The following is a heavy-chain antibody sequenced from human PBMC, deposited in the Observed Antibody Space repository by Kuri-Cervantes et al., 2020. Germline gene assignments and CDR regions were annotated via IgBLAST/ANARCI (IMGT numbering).Heavy chain of an antibody. V-gene: IGHV3-30-3*01. J-gene: IGHJ4*02. Sequence: GESLKISCAASGFTFSSYAMHWVRQAPGKGLEWVAVISYDGSNKYYADSVKGRFTISRDNSKNKLYLQMNSLRDEDTAVYYCARYPYYHDIEATVKNDDYWGQGTLVTVSS. D-gene: IGHD5-12*01. CDR1: GFTFSSYA. CDR2: ISYDGSNK. CDR3: ARYPYYHDIEATVKNDDY.